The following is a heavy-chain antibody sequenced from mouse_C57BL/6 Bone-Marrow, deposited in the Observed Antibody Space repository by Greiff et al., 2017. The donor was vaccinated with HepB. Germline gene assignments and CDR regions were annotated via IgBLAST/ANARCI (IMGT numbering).Heavy chain of an antibody. CDR3: ARMDDYDWYFDY. CDR2: INPSTGGT. CDR1: GYSFTGYY. Sequence: VQLQQSGPELVKPGASVKISCKASGYSFTGYYMNWVKQSPEKSLEWIGEINPSTGGTTYNQKFKAKATLTVDKSSSIAYMQLKSLTSEDSAVYYCARMDDYDWYFDYWGQGTTLTVSS. V-gene: IGHV1-42*01. D-gene: IGHD2-4*01. J-gene: IGHJ2*01.